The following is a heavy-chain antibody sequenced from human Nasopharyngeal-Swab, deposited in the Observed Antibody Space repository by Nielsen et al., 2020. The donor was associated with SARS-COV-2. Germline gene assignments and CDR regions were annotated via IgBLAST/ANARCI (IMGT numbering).Heavy chain of an antibody. D-gene: IGHD2-21*02. Sequence: WIRQPPGKGLEWVSVIYSGGSRHYADPVKGRFTISRDNSKNALYLQMNSLRAEDTAVYYCARSRLPGVFSVTASWYFDLWGRGTLVTVSS. CDR2: IYSGGSR. CDR3: ARSRLPGVFSVTASWYFDL. J-gene: IGHJ2*01. V-gene: IGHV3-53*01.